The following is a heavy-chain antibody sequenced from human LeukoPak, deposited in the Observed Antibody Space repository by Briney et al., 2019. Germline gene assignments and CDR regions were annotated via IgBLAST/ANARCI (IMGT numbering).Heavy chain of an antibody. V-gene: IGHV1-46*02. J-gene: IGHJ4*02. Sequence: ASVKLSCNASGYNLNTYHIHWDRHAPAQGLELKGIITSTGTTTICAQKFQGRVTMTRDTSTTTVYMDLRSLSSDDKAVYYCATEYVRTHFCDWWGQGTLVTVSS. D-gene: IGHD3-16*01. CDR2: ITSTGTTT. CDR3: ATEYVRTHFCDW. CDR1: GYNLNTYH.